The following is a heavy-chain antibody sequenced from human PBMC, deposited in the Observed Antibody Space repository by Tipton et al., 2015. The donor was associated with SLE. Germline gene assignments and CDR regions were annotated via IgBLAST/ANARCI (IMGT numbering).Heavy chain of an antibody. V-gene: IGHV4-59*11. CDR3: ARDAPGGGLDY. CDR1: GGSINNHY. D-gene: IGHD1-26*01. Sequence: TLSLTCTVSGGSINNHYWSWIRQPPGKGLEWIGYIYYSESTNYNPSLKSRVTISVDTSKDQFSLKLSSVTAADTAVYYCARDAPGGGLDYWGQGTLVTVSS. J-gene: IGHJ4*02. CDR2: IYYSEST.